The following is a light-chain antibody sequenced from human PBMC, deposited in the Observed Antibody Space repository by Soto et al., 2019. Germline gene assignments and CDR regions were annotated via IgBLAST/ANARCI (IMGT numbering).Light chain of an antibody. Sequence: EIVLTQSPGTLSLSPGERATLSCRASQSVSSSYLAWYQQKPGQAPRLLIYGASSRATGIPDRFSGSGSGTDFTLTSSRLEPEYFAVYYCQQYGSSPTFGGGTKVEIK. CDR3: QQYGSSPT. CDR2: GAS. J-gene: IGKJ4*01. CDR1: QSVSSSY. V-gene: IGKV3-20*01.